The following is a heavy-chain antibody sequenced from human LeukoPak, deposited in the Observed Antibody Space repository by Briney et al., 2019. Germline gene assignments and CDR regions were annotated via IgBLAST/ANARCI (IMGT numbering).Heavy chain of an antibody. Sequence: GGSLRLSCAASGFSFSSYSMNWVRQAPGKGLEWVSYISSSSTVIYYADSVKGRFTISRDNAKNSLYLQMNSLRDEGTAVYFCAGQVYYGMDVWGQGTTVTVSS. CDR2: ISSSSTVI. CDR1: GFSFSSYS. J-gene: IGHJ6*02. CDR3: AGQVYYGMDV. V-gene: IGHV3-48*02.